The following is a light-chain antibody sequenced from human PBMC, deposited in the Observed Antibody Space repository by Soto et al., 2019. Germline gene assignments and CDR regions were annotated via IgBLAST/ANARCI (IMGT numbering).Light chain of an antibody. CDR2: ANN. Sequence: QSVLTQPPSVSGAPGQRVTISCTGTNSNIGADYGVQWYQQFPGTAPKLLIYANNNRPSGVSDRFSGSKSATSASLAITGLQPGDEADYYCQSYDSSLSAFYVFGTGTKVTVL. CDR3: QSYDSSLSAFYV. J-gene: IGLJ1*01. V-gene: IGLV1-40*01. CDR1: NSNIGADYG.